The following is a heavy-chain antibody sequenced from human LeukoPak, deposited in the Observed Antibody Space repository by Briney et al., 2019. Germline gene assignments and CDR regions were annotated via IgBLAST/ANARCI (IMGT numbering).Heavy chain of an antibody. CDR1: GYTFTGYY. V-gene: IGHV1-2*02. CDR3: ARDRFDGGGSYYNLDY. D-gene: IGHD1-26*01. Sequence: ASVKVSCKASGYTFTGYYMHWVRQAPGQGLEWMGWINPNSGGTNYAQKFQGRVTMTRDTSISTAYMELSRLRSDDTAVYYCARDRFDGGGSYYNLDYWGQGTLVTVSS. J-gene: IGHJ4*02. CDR2: INPNSGGT.